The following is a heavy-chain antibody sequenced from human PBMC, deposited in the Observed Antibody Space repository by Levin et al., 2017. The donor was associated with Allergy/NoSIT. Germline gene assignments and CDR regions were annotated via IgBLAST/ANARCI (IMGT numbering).Heavy chain of an antibody. CDR3: ATCTKNVWGDYYYYYYMDV. V-gene: IGHV4-61*02. Sequence: SETLSLTCTVSGGSISSGSYYWSWIRQPAGKGLEWIGRIYTSGSTNYNPSLKSRVTISVDTSKNQFSLKLSSVTAADTAVYYCATCTKNVWGDYYYYYYMDVWGKGTTVTVSS. CDR2: IYTSGST. D-gene: IGHD3-16*01. CDR1: GGSISSGSYY. J-gene: IGHJ6*03.